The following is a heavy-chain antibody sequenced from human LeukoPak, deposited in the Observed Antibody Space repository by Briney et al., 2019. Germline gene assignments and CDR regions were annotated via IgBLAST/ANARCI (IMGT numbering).Heavy chain of an antibody. Sequence: GGSLRLSCAASGFTFRCYWMTWVRQAPGKGPEWVANIKPDGSEKYYVDSVKGRFTISRDNAKNSLYLQMNSLRAEDSAVYFCARSTVAAAGDDWGQGTLVTVSS. CDR3: ARSTVAAAGDD. V-gene: IGHV3-7*01. J-gene: IGHJ4*02. D-gene: IGHD6-13*01. CDR2: IKPDGSEK. CDR1: GFTFRCYW.